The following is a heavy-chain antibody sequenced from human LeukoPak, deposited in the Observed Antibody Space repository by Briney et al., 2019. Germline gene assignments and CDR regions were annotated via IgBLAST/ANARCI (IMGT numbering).Heavy chain of an antibody. Sequence: SETLSLTCTVSGGSISSGSYYWSWIRQPAGNGLEWIGRIYSSGSTNYNPSLKGRVTISVDTSKNQFSLRLSSVTAADTAVYYCARDNPYYDSSSDAFDIWGQGTVVTVSS. CDR2: IYSSGST. D-gene: IGHD3-22*01. J-gene: IGHJ3*02. V-gene: IGHV4-61*10. CDR1: GGSISSGSYY. CDR3: ARDNPYYDSSSDAFDI.